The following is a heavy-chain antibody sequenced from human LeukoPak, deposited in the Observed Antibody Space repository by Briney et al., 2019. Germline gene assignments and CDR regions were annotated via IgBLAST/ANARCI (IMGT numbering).Heavy chain of an antibody. Sequence: GGSLRLSCAASGFTFSSYVMHWVRQAPGKGLEWVAIISYDGSNEYYADSVKGRFTISRDNAKNSLYLQMNSLRAEDTAVYYCARGRDYVWGSYDAFDIWGQGTMVTVSS. CDR1: GFTFSSYV. D-gene: IGHD3-16*01. J-gene: IGHJ3*02. CDR2: ISYDGSNE. CDR3: ARGRDYVWGSYDAFDI. V-gene: IGHV3-30*04.